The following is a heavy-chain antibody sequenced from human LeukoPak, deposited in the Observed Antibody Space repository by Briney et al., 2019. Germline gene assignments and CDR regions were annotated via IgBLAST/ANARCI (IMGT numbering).Heavy chain of an antibody. CDR1: GFTFSSYA. Sequence: GASLRLSCAASGFTFSSYAMSWVRQAPGKGLEWVSAISGSGGSTYYADSVKGRFTISRDNSKNTLYLQMNSLRAEDTAVYYCAKTTMVRGGGNWFDPWGQGTLVTVSS. CDR3: AKTTMVRGGGNWFDP. V-gene: IGHV3-23*01. J-gene: IGHJ5*02. D-gene: IGHD3-10*01. CDR2: ISGSGGST.